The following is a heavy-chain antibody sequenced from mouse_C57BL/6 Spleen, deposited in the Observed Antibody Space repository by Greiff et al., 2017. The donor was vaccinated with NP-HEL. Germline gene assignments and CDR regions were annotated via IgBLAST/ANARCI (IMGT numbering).Heavy chain of an antibody. V-gene: IGHV1-15*01. D-gene: IGHD1-1*01. CDR3: TRSGYYGSSVYWYFDV. J-gene: IGHJ1*03. CDR1: GYTFTDYE. CDR2: IDPETGGT. Sequence: VQLQQSGAELVRPGASVTLSCKASGYTFTDYEMHWVKQTPVHGLEWIGAIDPETGGTAYNQKFKGKAILTADKSSSTAYMELRSLTSEDSAIYYCTRSGYYGSSVYWYFDVWGTGTTVTVSS.